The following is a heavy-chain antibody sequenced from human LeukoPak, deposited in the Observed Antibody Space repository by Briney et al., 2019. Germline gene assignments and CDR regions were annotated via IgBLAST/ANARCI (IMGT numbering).Heavy chain of an antibody. V-gene: IGHV4-59*08. CDR2: IYYSGST. Sequence: PSETLSLTCTVSGGSISSYYWSWIRQPPGKGLEWIGYIYYSGSTNYNPSLKSRVTISVDTSKNQFSLKLSSVTAADTAVNYCARQNDDYNPGSPRFDYWGQGTLVTVSS. CDR1: GGSISSYY. CDR3: ARQNDDYNPGSPRFDY. D-gene: IGHD4-17*01. J-gene: IGHJ4*02.